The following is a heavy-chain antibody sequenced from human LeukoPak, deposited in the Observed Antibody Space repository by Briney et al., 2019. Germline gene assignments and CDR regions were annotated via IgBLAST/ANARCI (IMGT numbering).Heavy chain of an antibody. J-gene: IGHJ5*02. V-gene: IGHV3-7*01. CDR2: INEDGSEK. Sequence: PGGSLRLSCAASGFTFISYWMSWVRQAPGKGLEWVANINEDGSEKYYVDSVKGRFTISRDNAKKSVSLQMNSLRADDTAVYYCARIYLKMASASWGQGTLVIVSS. D-gene: IGHD2-8*01. CDR1: GFTFISYW. CDR3: ARIYLKMASAS.